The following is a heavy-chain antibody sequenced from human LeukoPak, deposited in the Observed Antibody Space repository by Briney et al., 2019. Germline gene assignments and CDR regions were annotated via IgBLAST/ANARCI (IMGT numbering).Heavy chain of an antibody. Sequence: GGSLRLSCEASGFTFSSYWIHWVRQAPGEGLVWVSRINSDGSTITYADSVKGRFTISRDNAKNTLYLQMNSLRAEDTAVYHCARIRAGGFDYWGQGTLVTVSS. CDR3: ARIRAGGFDY. CDR2: INSDGSTI. V-gene: IGHV3-74*01. D-gene: IGHD2-8*02. J-gene: IGHJ4*02. CDR1: GFTFSSYW.